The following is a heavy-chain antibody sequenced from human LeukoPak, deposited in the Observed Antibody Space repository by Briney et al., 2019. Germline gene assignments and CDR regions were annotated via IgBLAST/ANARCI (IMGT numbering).Heavy chain of an antibody. CDR1: GYTFTSYG. V-gene: IGHV1-18*01. CDR2: ISAYNGNT. D-gene: IGHD1-26*01. CDR3: ARSAQWELLGPEYFQH. Sequence: ASVKVTCKASGYTFTSYGISWVRQAPGQGLEWMGWISAYNGNTNYAQKLQGRVTMTTDTSTSTAYMELRGLRSDDTAVYYCARSAQWELLGPEYFQHWGQGTLVTVSS. J-gene: IGHJ1*01.